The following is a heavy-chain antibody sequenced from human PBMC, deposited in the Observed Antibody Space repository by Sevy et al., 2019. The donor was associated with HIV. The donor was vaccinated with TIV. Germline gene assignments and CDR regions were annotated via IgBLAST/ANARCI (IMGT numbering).Heavy chain of an antibody. CDR2: IYPDDSDT. V-gene: IGHV5-51*01. J-gene: IGHJ6*02. D-gene: IGHD4-17*01. CDR1: GYNFISYW. CDR3: ARHHASYGVTGYYYYYALEV. Sequence: GESLKISCKGSGYNFISYWIGWVRQMPGRGLEWMGIIYPDDSDTRYSPSFQGQVTISVDKSINTAYLQWSSLQASDTGMYYCARHHASYGVTGYYYYYALEVWGQGTTVTVSS.